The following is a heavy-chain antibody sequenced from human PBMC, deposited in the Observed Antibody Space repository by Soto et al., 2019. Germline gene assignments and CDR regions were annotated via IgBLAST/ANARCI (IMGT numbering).Heavy chain of an antibody. CDR2: IWYAGSNK. Sequence: QVQLVESGGGVVQPGRSLRLSCAASGFTFSSYGMHWVRQAPGKGLEWVAVIWYAGSNKYYADSVKGRFTISRDNSKNTRYLQMNRLRAEDTAVYYCARRGVRGVIDYYYYMDVWGKGTTVTVSS. D-gene: IGHD3-10*01. J-gene: IGHJ6*03. CDR3: ARRGVRGVIDYYYYMDV. V-gene: IGHV3-33*01. CDR1: GFTFSSYG.